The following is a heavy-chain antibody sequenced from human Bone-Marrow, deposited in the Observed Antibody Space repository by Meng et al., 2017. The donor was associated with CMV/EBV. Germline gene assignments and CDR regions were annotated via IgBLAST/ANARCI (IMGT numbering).Heavy chain of an antibody. J-gene: IGHJ4*02. CDR2: VSVSGDRR. Sequence: GESLKISCAASGFTFTSYAMSWVRQAPGKGLEWVSSVSVSGDRRDYADSVKGRFTISRDNSKNTLYLQMNSLRAEDTAVYYCAREDRRVYFDYWGQGTLVTVSS. V-gene: IGHV3-23*01. CDR3: AREDRRVYFDY. CDR1: GFTFTSYA.